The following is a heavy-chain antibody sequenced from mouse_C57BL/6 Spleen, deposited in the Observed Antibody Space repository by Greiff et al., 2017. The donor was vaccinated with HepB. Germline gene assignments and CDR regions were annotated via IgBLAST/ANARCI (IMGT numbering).Heavy chain of an antibody. CDR2: IDPSDSYT. Sequence: QVQLQQPGAELVKPGASVKLSCKASGYTFTSYWMQWVKQRPGQGLEWIGEIDPSDSYTNYNQKFKGKATLTVDTSSSTAYMQLSSLTSEDSAVYYCARHYYYGSRDYFDYWGQGTTLTVSS. CDR3: ARHYYYGSRDYFDY. V-gene: IGHV1-50*01. CDR1: GYTFTSYW. D-gene: IGHD1-1*01. J-gene: IGHJ2*01.